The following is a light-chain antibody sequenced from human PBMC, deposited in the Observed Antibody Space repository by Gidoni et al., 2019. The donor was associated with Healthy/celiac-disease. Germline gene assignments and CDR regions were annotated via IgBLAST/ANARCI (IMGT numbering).Light chain of an antibody. J-gene: IGLJ3*02. CDR1: SSNIGAGYD. CDR3: QSYDSSLSGSGV. V-gene: IGLV1-40*01. Sequence: QSVLTQPHSGSGAPGQRVTISCTGSSSNIGAGYDVHGYQQLPGTAPKLLIYGNSNRPSGVPYRFSVSKSVTSASLAITGLQAVDEADYYFQSYDSSLSGSGVFGGGTKLTV. CDR2: GNS.